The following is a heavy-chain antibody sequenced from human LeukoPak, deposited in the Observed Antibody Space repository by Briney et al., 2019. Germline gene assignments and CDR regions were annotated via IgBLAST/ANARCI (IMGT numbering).Heavy chain of an antibody. CDR1: GFTFSSYA. CDR2: ISGSGGST. D-gene: IGHD6-19*01. Sequence: GGSLRLSCAASGFTFSSYAMSWVRQAPGKGLEWVSAISGSGGSTYYADSVKGRFTISRDNSKNTLYLQMNSLRAEDTAVYYCAKVSKATRGSDEDYWGQGTLVTVSS. J-gene: IGHJ4*02. CDR3: AKVSKATRGSDEDY. V-gene: IGHV3-23*01.